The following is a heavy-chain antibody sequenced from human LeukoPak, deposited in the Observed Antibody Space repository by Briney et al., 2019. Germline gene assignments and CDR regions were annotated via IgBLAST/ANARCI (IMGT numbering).Heavy chain of an antibody. D-gene: IGHD3-10*01. CDR1: GYSISSGYY. Sequence: PSETLSLTCAVSGYSISSGYYWGWIRQPPGKGLEWIGSFYHSGSTYYNPSLKSRVTISVDTSKNHFSLRLGSVTAADTAVYYCARDHGSGSYLDYWGQGTLVTVSS. CDR2: FYHSGST. V-gene: IGHV4-38-2*02. CDR3: ARDHGSGSYLDY. J-gene: IGHJ4*02.